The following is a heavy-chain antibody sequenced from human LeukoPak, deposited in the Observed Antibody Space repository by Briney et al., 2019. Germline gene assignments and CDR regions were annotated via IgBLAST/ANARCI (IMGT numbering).Heavy chain of an antibody. CDR2: ISGDGRIT. V-gene: IGHV3-23*01. CDR3: ATKGLVSVPSRYHFDY. Sequence: GGSLRLSCAASGFALSSYAMSWVRQAPGKGLEWVSAISGDGRITHHADSVKGRFTISRDNSKNTLYLQMNSLRAEDTAIYYCATKGLVSVPSRYHFDYWGQGTLVTVSS. CDR1: GFALSSYA. D-gene: IGHD2-2*01. J-gene: IGHJ4*02.